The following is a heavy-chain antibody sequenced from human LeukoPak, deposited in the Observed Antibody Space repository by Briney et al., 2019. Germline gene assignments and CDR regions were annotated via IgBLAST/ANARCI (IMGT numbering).Heavy chain of an antibody. V-gene: IGHV4-4*02. CDR1: GGSISSNNW. Sequence: SGTLSLTCTVSGGSISSNNWWSWVRQPPGKGLEWIGEIYHSGSTYYNPSLKSRVTISVDRSKNQFSLKLSSVTAADTAVYYCARVRDWGSYRFFDYWGQGTLVTVSS. CDR3: ARVRDWGSYRFFDY. D-gene: IGHD3-16*02. J-gene: IGHJ4*02. CDR2: IYHSGST.